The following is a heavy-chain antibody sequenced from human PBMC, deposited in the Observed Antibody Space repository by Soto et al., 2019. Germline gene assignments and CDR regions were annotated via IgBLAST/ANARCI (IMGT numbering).Heavy chain of an antibody. Sequence: GASVKVSCKASGGTFSSYAISWVRQAPGQGLEWMGGIIPIFGTANYAQKFQGRVTITADESTSTAYMELSSLRSEDTAVYYCARDFYPYCSGGSCYRPRALFDPWGQGTLVTVSS. D-gene: IGHD2-15*01. CDR2: IIPIFGTA. J-gene: IGHJ5*02. CDR3: ARDFYPYCSGGSCYRPRALFDP. V-gene: IGHV1-69*13. CDR1: GGTFSSYA.